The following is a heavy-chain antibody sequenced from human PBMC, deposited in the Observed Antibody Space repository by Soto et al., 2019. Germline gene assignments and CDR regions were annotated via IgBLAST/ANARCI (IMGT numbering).Heavy chain of an antibody. CDR3: ARVPSPFDFYYAMDV. V-gene: IGHV4-30-4*02. Sequence: SETLSLICTVSGGSISSGGYCWSWIRQHPGKGLEWIGYIYYSGTTYYNPSLQSRLTMSLDTSQNQFSLKLNSVTAADTAVYFCARVPSPFDFYYAMDVWGQGTTVTVSS. D-gene: IGHD3-16*01. CDR1: GGSISSGGYC. CDR2: IYYSGTT. J-gene: IGHJ6*02.